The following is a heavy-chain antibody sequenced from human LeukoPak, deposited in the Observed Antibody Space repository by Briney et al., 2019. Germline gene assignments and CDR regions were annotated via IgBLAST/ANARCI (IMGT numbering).Heavy chain of an antibody. CDR2: ISAYNGNT. CDR3: ARDRGKVITMVRGNYAMDV. Sequence: ASVKVSCKASGYTFTSYGISWVRQAPGQGLEWMGWISAYNGNTNYAQKLQGRVTTTTDTSTSTAYMELRSLRSDDTAVYYCARDRGKVITMVRGNYAMDVWGKGTTVTVSS. J-gene: IGHJ6*04. D-gene: IGHD3-10*01. V-gene: IGHV1-18*04. CDR1: GYTFTSYG.